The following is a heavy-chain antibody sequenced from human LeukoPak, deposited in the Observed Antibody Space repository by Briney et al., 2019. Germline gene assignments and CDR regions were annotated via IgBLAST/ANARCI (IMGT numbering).Heavy chain of an antibody. D-gene: IGHD3-9*01. CDR2: IYYSGST. V-gene: IGHV4-39*07. J-gene: IGHJ6*03. CDR3: ARASRNIYDILTGYYLDYYYYMDV. Sequence: SETLSLTCTVSGGSISSSSYYWGWIRQPPGKGLEWIGSIYYSGSTYYNPSLKSRVTISVDTSKNQFSLKLSSVTAADTAVYYCARASRNIYDILTGYYLDYYYYMDVWGKGTTVTISS. CDR1: GGSISSSSYY.